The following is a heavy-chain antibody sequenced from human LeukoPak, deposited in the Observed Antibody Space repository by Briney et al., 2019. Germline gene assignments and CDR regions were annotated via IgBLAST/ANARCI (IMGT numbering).Heavy chain of an antibody. CDR2: IYTGGAT. V-gene: IGHV3-66*02. CDR1: GFTVDSNY. CDR3: ARGFGKAAANVFGGYTMDV. J-gene: IGHJ6*02. Sequence: GVSLRLSCAASGFTVDSNYMSWVRQAPGKGLEWVSLIYTGGATNYADAVRGRLTISRENSKNTLYLQMNSLRPEDKAVYYCARGFGKAAANVFGGYTMDVWGQGTTVTVSS. D-gene: IGHD6-13*01.